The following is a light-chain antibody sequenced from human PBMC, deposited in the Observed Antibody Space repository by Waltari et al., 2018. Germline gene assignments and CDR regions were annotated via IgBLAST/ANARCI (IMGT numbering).Light chain of an antibody. Sequence: LPGTAPKLLIYGNNIRPSGVPDRVSGSKSGTPPSLSITGLQAEDEAGDYCQSYDTILSGSRVVVGGGTKLTVL. CDR2: GNN. J-gene: IGLJ2*01. V-gene: IGLV1-40*01. CDR3: QSYDTILSGSRVV.